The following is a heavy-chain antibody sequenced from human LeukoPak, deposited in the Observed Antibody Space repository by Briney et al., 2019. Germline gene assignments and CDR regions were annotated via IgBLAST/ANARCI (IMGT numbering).Heavy chain of an antibody. V-gene: IGHV3-48*03. D-gene: IGHD3-9*01. Sequence: PGGSLRLSCAASGFTFSSYEMNWVRQAPGKGLEWVSYISSSGSTIYYADSVKGRFTISRDDAKNSLYLQMNSLRAEDTAVYYCARDVSEAKDVLRYFSPYYYYYGMDVWGQGTTVTVSS. J-gene: IGHJ6*02. CDR3: ARDVSEAKDVLRYFSPYYYYYGMDV. CDR1: GFTFSSYE. CDR2: ISSSGSTI.